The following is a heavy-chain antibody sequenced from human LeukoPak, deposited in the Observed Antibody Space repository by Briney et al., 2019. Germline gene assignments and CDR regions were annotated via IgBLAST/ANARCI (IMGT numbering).Heavy chain of an antibody. D-gene: IGHD3-10*01. J-gene: IGHJ4*02. CDR2: IAPSSGTT. CDR3: ARASGSSAVPFDY. Sequence: PSVKVSCKASGYTFTSNYMHWVRQAPGQGLEWMGVIAPSSGTTSYAQKFQGRVTMTRDTSTSTLYMELSSLTSEDTAVYYCARASGSSAVPFDYWGQGTLVTVSS. CDR1: GYTFTSNY. V-gene: IGHV1-46*01.